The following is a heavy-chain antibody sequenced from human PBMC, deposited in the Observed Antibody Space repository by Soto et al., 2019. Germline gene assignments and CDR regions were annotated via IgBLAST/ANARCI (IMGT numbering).Heavy chain of an antibody. CDR3: ARGLPMLRVFGLKTYYYYYMDV. D-gene: IGHD3-10*01. J-gene: IGHJ6*03. CDR2: MNPNSGDT. V-gene: IGHV1-8*01. CDR1: GYTFTSYD. Sequence: QVHLVQSGAEVKKPGASVKVSCKASGYTFTSYDINWVRQVAGQGLEWMGWMNPNSGDTAYAQEFQGRVTMSRNTSISIAYMELSSLRPADTAVYYCARGLPMLRVFGLKTYYYYYMDVWGKGTTVTLSS.